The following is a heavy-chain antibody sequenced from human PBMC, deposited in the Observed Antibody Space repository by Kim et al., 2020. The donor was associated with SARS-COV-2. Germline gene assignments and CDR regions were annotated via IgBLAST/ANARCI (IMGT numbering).Heavy chain of an antibody. CDR3: TKGGMTIFGVVES. V-gene: IGHV3-43*01. CDR2: ISWDAGET. J-gene: IGHJ1*01. D-gene: IGHD3-3*01. CDR1: GFAFDDYA. Sequence: GGSLRLSCAASGFAFDDYAMHWVRQAPGKGLEWLALISWDAGETYYADSVKGRFTVSRDNNENILYLQLNSLKTEDTALYYCTKGGMTIFGVVESWGQGT.